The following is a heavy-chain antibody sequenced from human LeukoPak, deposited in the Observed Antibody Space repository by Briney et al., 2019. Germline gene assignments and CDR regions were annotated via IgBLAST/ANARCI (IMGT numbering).Heavy chain of an antibody. CDR3: ARDLGYGNWFDP. D-gene: IGHD5-12*01. J-gene: IGHJ5*02. CDR2: IYTSGST. CDR1: GGSISSGSYY. V-gene: IGHV4-61*02. Sequence: SQTLSLTCTVSGGSISSGSYYWSWIRQPPGQGLEWIGRIYTSGSTVYNPSLKSRVTISVDTSKNQFSLKLSSVTAADTAVYYCARDLGYGNWFDPWGQGTLVTVSS.